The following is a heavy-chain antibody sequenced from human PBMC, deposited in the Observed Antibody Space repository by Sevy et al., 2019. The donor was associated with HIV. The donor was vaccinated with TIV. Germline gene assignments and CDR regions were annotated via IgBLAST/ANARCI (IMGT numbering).Heavy chain of an antibody. CDR3: ARAVDGGTAAGRSAGMDV. V-gene: IGHV3-30-3*01. CDR1: GFTFSSDA. CDR2: ISYDGSNK. Sequence: GGSLRLSCAASGFTFSSDAMHWVHQAPGKGLEWVAVISYDGSNKYYADSVKGRFTISRDNSKNTLYLQMNSLRAEDTAVYYCARAVDGGTAAGRSAGMDVWGQGTTVTVSS. J-gene: IGHJ6*02. D-gene: IGHD6-13*01.